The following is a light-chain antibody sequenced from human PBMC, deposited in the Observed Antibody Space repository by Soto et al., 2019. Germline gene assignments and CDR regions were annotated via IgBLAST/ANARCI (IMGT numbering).Light chain of an antibody. CDR3: QQLNSYSIFT. CDR1: QGISSY. CDR2: GAS. J-gene: IGKJ3*01. Sequence: EIQLTQSPSFLSASVGERVTITCRASQGISSYLAWYQQKPGKAPKLLIYGASTLQSGVPSRFSGSGSGTEFTLTISSLQPEDFATYYCQQLNSYSIFTFGPGTKVDIK. V-gene: IGKV1-9*01.